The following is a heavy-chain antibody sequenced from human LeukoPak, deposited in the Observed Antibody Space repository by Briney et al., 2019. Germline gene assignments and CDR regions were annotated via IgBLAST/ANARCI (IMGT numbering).Heavy chain of an antibody. CDR3: ARTGVEMSTICLYFQH. CDR2: ISYDGNNK. J-gene: IGHJ1*01. CDR1: GFTFSNYA. Sequence: GGSLRLSCAASGFTFSNYAMHWVRQAPGKGLEWVAVISYDGNNKYYADSVEGRFTISRDTSKNTLYLQMNSLRAEDTAVYYCARTGVEMSTICLYFQHWGQGALVTVSS. D-gene: IGHD5-24*01. V-gene: IGHV3-30-3*01.